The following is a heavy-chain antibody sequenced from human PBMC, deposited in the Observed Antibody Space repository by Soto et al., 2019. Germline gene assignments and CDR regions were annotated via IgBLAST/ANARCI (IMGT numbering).Heavy chain of an antibody. CDR2: TDYRSKWYN. CDR3: ARDQRIWKTAQCIQLWCDY. D-gene: IGHD5-18*01. J-gene: IGHJ4*02. Sequence: PSQTLSLTCDISGDSVSSNSAAWNWIRQSPSRGLEWLGRTDYRSKWYNDYAVSVKGRITITPDTSKNQFSLQLNSVTPEDTAVYFCARDQRIWKTAQCIQLWCDYWGQGTLVTVSS. CDR1: GDSVSSNSAA. V-gene: IGHV6-1*01.